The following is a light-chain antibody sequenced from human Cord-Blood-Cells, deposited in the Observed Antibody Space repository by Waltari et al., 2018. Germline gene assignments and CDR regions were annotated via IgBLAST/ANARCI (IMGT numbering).Light chain of an antibody. V-gene: IGLV2-11*01. J-gene: IGLJ2*01. CDR2: DVS. CDR1: SSDAGVFNY. CDR3: CTNAGSYTGV. Sequence: QSALTPPRSVSGSPGLSVTISCTGTSSDAGVFNYVSWYQQHPGNAPTLMNYDVSRRPSEVPDRLHSLKSGKQAALSRSGRQLQDEGDCCYCTNAGSYTGVFGGWTRLAVL.